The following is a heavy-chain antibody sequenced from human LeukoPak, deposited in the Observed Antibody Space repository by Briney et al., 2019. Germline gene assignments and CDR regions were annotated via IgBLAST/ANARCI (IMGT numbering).Heavy chain of an antibody. CDR3: ARTYYYDSSGYYPEAVDY. V-gene: IGHV3-11*06. J-gene: IGHJ4*02. D-gene: IGHD3-22*01. CDR2: ISSSSSYT. Sequence: GGSLRLSCAASGFTFSDYYMSWIRQAPGKGLEWVSYISSSSSYTNYADSVKGRFTISRDNAKNSLYLQMNSLRAEDTAVYYCARTYYYDSSGYYPEAVDYWGQGTLATVSS. CDR1: GFTFSDYY.